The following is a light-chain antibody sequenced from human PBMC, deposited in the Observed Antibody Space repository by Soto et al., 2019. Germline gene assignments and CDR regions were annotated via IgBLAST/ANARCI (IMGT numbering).Light chain of an antibody. J-gene: IGKJ3*01. CDR1: QSVSSSY. V-gene: IGKV3-20*01. CDR2: GAS. Sequence: EIVLTQSPGTLSLSPGERATVSCRASQSVSSSYLAWYQQKPGQAPRLLIYGASSRATGIPDRFSGSGSGTDFTLTISRLEPEDFAVYYCQRYGSSPFTFGPGTKVDIK. CDR3: QRYGSSPFT.